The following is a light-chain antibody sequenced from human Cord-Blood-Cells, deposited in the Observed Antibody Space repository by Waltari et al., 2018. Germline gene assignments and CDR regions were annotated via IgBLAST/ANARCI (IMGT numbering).Light chain of an antibody. CDR1: QSVSSN. Sequence: VMPQSPAPLPVSPGERVTLSCRASQSVSSNLAWYQQQPGQAPRLLIYGASTRATGIPARVSGSGSGTEFTLTISSLQSEDFAVYYCQQYNNWPPLTFGGGTKVEIK. CDR3: QQYNNWPPLT. V-gene: IGKV3-15*01. J-gene: IGKJ4*01. CDR2: GAS.